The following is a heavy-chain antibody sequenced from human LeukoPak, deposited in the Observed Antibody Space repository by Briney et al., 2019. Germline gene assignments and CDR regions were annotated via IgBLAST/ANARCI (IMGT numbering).Heavy chain of an antibody. D-gene: IGHD3-22*01. V-gene: IGHV3-23*01. CDR1: GFTFSSYA. CDR3: AKDKRYYDSSGSPYYYYGMDV. Sequence: GGSLRLSCAASGFTFSSYAMSWVRQAPGKGLEWVSVISGSDGSTYYADSVKGRFTISRDNSKNALHLQMNSLRAEDTAVYYCAKDKRYYDSSGSPYYYYGMDVWGQGTTVTVSS. CDR2: ISGSDGST. J-gene: IGHJ6*02.